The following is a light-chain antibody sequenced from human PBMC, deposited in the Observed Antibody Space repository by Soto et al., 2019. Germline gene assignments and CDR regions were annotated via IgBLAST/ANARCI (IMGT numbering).Light chain of an antibody. CDR1: QSVSSN. V-gene: IGKV3-20*01. CDR2: GAS. CDR3: QQYGRSPLT. J-gene: IGKJ4*01. Sequence: IGLSQSAGTLSVSPGERATLSCRASQSVSSNLAWYQQKPGQAPRLLIFGASSRATGIPDRFSGGGSGTDFTLTISRLEPADFAVYYCQQYGRSPLTFGGGTKVDI.